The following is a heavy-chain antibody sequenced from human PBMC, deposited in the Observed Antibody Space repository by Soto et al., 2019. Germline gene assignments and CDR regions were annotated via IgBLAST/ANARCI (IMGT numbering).Heavy chain of an antibody. Sequence: SETLSLTCAVYGVSFSGYYWSWIRQPPGKGLEWIGEINHSGSTNYNPSLKSRVTISVDTSKNQWSLKLSSVTAADTAVYYCARRKDYRPTGFDYWGQGTLVTVSS. J-gene: IGHJ4*02. CDR3: ARRKDYRPTGFDY. CDR1: GVSFSGYY. V-gene: IGHV4-34*01. CDR2: INHSGST. D-gene: IGHD4-4*01.